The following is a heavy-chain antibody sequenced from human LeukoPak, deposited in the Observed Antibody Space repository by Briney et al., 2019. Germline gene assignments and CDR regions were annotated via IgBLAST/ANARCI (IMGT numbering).Heavy chain of an antibody. J-gene: IGHJ4*02. D-gene: IGHD3-3*01. CDR2: ISSSSSYI. Sequence: GGSLRLSCAASGFTFSSYSMNWVRQAPGKGLEWVSSISSSSSYIYYADSVKGRFTISRDNAKNSLYLQMNSLRAEDTAVYYCARGGTYDFWSGDFDYWGQGTLVTVSS. CDR1: GFTFSSYS. CDR3: ARGGTYDFWSGDFDY. V-gene: IGHV3-21*01.